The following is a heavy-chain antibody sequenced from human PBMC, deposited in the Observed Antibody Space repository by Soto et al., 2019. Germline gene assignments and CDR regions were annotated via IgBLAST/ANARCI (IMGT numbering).Heavy chain of an antibody. J-gene: IGHJ4*02. CDR2: IYYSGST. Sequence: QPPGKGLEWIGHIYYSGSTYYIPSLKSRVTISVDTSKNQFSLKLSSVTAADTAVYYCVRLEYQLLYSDYWGQGTLVTVSS. V-gene: IGHV4-30-4*01. D-gene: IGHD2-2*01. CDR3: VRLEYQLLYSDY.